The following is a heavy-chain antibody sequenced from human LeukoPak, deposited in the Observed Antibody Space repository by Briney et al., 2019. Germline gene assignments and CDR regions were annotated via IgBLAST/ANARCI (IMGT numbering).Heavy chain of an antibody. J-gene: IGHJ4*02. V-gene: IGHV3-21*01. CDR1: GFTFSSYN. Sequence: GGSLRLSCAASGFTFSSYNMNWVRQAPGKGLEWVSSITTSSTYTFYADSVKGRFTISRDNAKNSLYLQMNSLRAEDTAIYYCARRAGDYSHPYDYWGQGTLVTVSS. CDR2: ITTSSTYT. D-gene: IGHD3-22*01. CDR3: ARRAGDYSHPYDY.